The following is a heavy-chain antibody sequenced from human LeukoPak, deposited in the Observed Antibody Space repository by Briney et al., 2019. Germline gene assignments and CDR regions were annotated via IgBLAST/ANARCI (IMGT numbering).Heavy chain of an antibody. Sequence: SETLSLTCAVYGGSFSGYYWSWIRQPPGKGLEWIGEINHSGSTNYNPSLKSRVTISVDTSKNQFSLKLSSVTAADTAVYYCARAHLLAAASTNWFDPWGQGTLVTVSS. J-gene: IGHJ5*02. CDR2: INHSGST. D-gene: IGHD6-13*01. CDR1: GGSFSGYY. CDR3: ARAHLLAAASTNWFDP. V-gene: IGHV4-34*01.